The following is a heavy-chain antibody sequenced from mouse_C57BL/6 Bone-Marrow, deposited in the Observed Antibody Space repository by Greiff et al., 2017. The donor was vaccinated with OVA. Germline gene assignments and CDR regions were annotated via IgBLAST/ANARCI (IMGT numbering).Heavy chain of an antibody. J-gene: IGHJ1*03. Sequence: QVQLQQPGAELVKPGASVKLSCKASGYTFTSYWMHWVKQRPGQGLEWIGMIHPNSGSTNYNEKFKSKATLTVDKSSSTAYMQLSSLTSEDSAVYYCAREGYDRYFDVWGTGTTVTVSS. D-gene: IGHD2-2*01. CDR1: GYTFTSYW. V-gene: IGHV1-64*01. CDR2: IHPNSGST. CDR3: AREGYDRYFDV.